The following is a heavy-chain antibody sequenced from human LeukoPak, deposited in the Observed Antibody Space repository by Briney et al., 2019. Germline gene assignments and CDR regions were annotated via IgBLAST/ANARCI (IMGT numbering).Heavy chain of an antibody. CDR1: GGSISSGVYS. CDR3: ARADYYDSSGYFNWFDP. CDR2: IYHSGST. J-gene: IGHJ5*02. Sequence: SETLSLTCAVSGGSISSGVYSWSWIRQPPGKGLEWIGSIYHSGSTYSNPSLKSRVTMSVDRSKNRFSLRLSSVTAADTAVYYCARADYYDSSGYFNWFDPWGQGTLVTVSS. D-gene: IGHD3-22*01. V-gene: IGHV4-30-2*01.